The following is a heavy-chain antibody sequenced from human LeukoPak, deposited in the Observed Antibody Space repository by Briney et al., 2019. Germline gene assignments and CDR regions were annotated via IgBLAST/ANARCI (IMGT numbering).Heavy chain of an antibody. CDR1: GITFSSYW. CDR3: ARESIAAAGH. V-gene: IGHV3-7*01. CDR2: IKQDGSEK. D-gene: IGHD6-13*01. Sequence: PGGSLRLSCAASGITFSSYWMSWVRQAPGKGLEWVANIKQDGSEKYYVDSVKGRFTISRDNAKNSLYLQMNSLRAEDTAVYYCARESIAAAGHWGQGTLVTVSS. J-gene: IGHJ4*02.